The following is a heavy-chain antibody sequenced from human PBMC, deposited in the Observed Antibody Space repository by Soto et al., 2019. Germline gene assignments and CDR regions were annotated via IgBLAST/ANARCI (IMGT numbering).Heavy chain of an antibody. CDR3: AITIQKEASGARMDV. CDR2: IYYSGST. CDR1: GGSISSSSYY. Sequence: PSETLSLTCTVSGGSISSSSYYWGWIRQPPGKGLEWIGSIYYSGSTYYNPSLKSRVTISVDTSKNQFSLKLSSVTAADTNVYYSAITIQKEASGARMDVWSQGTTVT. V-gene: IGHV4-39*01. D-gene: IGHD1-26*01. J-gene: IGHJ6*02.